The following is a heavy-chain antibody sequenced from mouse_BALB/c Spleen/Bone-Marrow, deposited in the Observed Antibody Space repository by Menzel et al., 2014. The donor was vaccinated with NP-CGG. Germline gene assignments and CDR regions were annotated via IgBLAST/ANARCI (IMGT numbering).Heavy chain of an antibody. V-gene: IGHV1-14*01. Sequence: VQLQQSGPELVKPGASVKMSCKASGYTFTSYVMHWVKQKPGQGLEWIGNINPYNDGTKYNEKFKGKATLTSDKFSSTAYMELGSLTSEDSAVYYCARSLYGLDWYFDVWGAGTTVTVSS. CDR1: GYTFTSYV. CDR3: ARSLYGLDWYFDV. J-gene: IGHJ1*01. CDR2: INPYNDGT. D-gene: IGHD1-1*02.